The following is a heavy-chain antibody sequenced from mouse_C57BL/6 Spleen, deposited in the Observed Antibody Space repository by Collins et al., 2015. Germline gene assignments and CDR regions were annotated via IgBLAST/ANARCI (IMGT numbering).Heavy chain of an antibody. D-gene: IGHD1-1*01. J-gene: IGHJ3*01. CDR3: ARSITTVVAEGFAY. CDR1: GFSLSTSGMG. CDR2: IYWDDDK. Sequence: QVTLKESGPGILQSSQTLSLTCSFSGFSLSTSGMGVSWIRQPSGKGLEWLAHIYWDDDKRYNPSLKSRLTISKDTSRNQVFLKITSVDTADTATYYCARSITTVVAEGFAYWGQGTLVTVSA. V-gene: IGHV8-12*01.